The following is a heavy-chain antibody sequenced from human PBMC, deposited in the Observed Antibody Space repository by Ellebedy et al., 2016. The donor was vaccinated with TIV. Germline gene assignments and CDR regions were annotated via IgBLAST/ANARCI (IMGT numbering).Heavy chain of an antibody. V-gene: IGHV1-69*13. D-gene: IGHD3-22*01. J-gene: IGHJ4*02. CDR1: GYTFTSYG. CDR2: IIPIFGTA. Sequence: SVKVSXXASGYTFTSYGISWVRQAAGQGLEWMGGIIPIFGTANYAQKFQGRVTITADESTSTAYMELSSLRSEDTAVYYCARDLDLHYYDSSGYSGLYFDYWGQGTLVTVSS. CDR3: ARDLDLHYYDSSGYSGLYFDY.